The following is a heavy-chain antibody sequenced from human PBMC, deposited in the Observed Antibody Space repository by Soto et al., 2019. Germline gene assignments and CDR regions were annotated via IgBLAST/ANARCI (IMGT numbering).Heavy chain of an antibody. Sequence: SETLSLTCTVSGGSISSGGYYWSWIRQHPGKGLEWIGYIYYSGSTYYNPSLKSRVTISVDTSKNQFSLKLSSVTAADTAVYYCARRTGYDSSGYYSFDYWGQGTLVTVSS. V-gene: IGHV4-31*03. CDR3: ARRTGYDSSGYYSFDY. D-gene: IGHD3-22*01. J-gene: IGHJ4*02. CDR2: IYYSGST. CDR1: GGSISSGGYY.